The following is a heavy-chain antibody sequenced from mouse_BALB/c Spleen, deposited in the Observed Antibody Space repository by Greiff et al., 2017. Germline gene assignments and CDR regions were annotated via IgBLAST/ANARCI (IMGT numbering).Heavy chain of an antibody. J-gene: IGHJ2*01. CDR3: ARVPHLGYFDY. V-gene: IGHV3-2*02. CDR1: GYSITSDYS. Sequence: DVKLQESGPGLVKPSQSLSLTCTVTGYSITSDYSWNWIRQFPGNKLEWMGYISYSGSTSYNPSLKSRISITRDTSKNQFFLQLNSVTTEDTATCDCARVPHLGYFDYWGQGTTLTVSS. D-gene: IGHD4-1*01. CDR2: ISYSGST.